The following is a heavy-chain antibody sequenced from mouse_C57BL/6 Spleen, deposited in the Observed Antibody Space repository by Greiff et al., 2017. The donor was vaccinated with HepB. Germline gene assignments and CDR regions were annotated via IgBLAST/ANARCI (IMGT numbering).Heavy chain of an antibody. CDR3: ARWTGGGVNYYAMDY. J-gene: IGHJ4*01. CDR2: INPYNGGT. Sequence: VQLKQSGPVLVKPGASVKMSCKASGYTFTDYYMNWVKQSHGKSLEWIGVINPYNGGTSYNQKFKGKATLTVDKSSSTAYMELNSLTSEDSAVYYCARWTGGGVNYYAMDYGGQGTSVTVSS. CDR1: GYTFTDYY. D-gene: IGHD4-1*01. V-gene: IGHV1-19*01.